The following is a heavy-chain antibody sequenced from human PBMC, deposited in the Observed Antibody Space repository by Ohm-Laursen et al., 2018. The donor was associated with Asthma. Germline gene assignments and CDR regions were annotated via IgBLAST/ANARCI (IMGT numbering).Heavy chain of an antibody. CDR1: GDSSSRSDYS. CDR2: IYDGGRT. J-gene: IGHJ3*02. Sequence: SDTLSLTCTVSGDSSSRSDYSWGWIRQPPGRGLEWIGSIYDGGRTYYSRPQKSRATIPIDTSKNLFSLRRSSVTAADTAVYFCARIASGYPYPFDIWGQGTMVTVSS. CDR3: ARIASGYPYPFDI. D-gene: IGHD3-10*01. V-gene: IGHV4-39*01.